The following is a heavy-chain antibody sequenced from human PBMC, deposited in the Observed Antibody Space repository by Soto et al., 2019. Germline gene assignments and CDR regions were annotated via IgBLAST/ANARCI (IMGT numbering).Heavy chain of an antibody. J-gene: IGHJ4*02. V-gene: IGHV1-8*02. Sequence: VKVCCEASGGTFNSYASCWARQYTGQGLESLGWLTPNSGNTGYAQKFQRRLTMTRNTSISTAYMELSSLRSEDTAVYFCARIYYDFWSGHYTFDYWGQGTLVTVSS. D-gene: IGHD3-3*01. CDR2: LTPNSGNT. CDR3: ARIYYDFWSGHYTFDY. CDR1: GGTFNSYA.